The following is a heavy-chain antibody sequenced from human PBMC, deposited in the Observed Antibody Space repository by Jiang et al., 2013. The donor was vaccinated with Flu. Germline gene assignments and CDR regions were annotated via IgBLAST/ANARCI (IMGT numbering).Heavy chain of an antibody. Sequence: TFRNYPISWVRQAPGQGLEWMGGIIPLFGTANYAQKFQGRVTITADESTSTAYMELSGLRSEDTAVYYCARWGSDTLYYFDYWGQGTLVT. D-gene: IGHD3-16*01. CDR1: TFRNYP. V-gene: IGHV1-69*01. CDR2: IIPLFGTA. J-gene: IGHJ4*02. CDR3: ARWGSDTLYYFDY.